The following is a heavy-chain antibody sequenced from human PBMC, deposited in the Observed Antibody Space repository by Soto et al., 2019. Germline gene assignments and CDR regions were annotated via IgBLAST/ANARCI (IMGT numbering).Heavy chain of an antibody. CDR2: IIPIFGTA. Sequence: QVQLVQSGAEVRKPGSSVRVSCKASGGSFNRHTISWVRQAPGQGLEWLGGIIPIFGTANHAQKFQGRVTIIADESTSTVYMELSSLRSNDRGIYYCARGWGYDSTDYYYAYWGQGTLVIVSS. CDR1: GGSFNRHT. V-gene: IGHV1-69*01. CDR3: ARGWGYDSTDYYYAY. J-gene: IGHJ4*02. D-gene: IGHD3-22*01.